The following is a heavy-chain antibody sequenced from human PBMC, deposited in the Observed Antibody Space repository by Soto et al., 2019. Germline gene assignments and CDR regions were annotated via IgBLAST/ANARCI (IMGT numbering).Heavy chain of an antibody. J-gene: IGHJ6*02. CDR1: GYTFTSYA. D-gene: IGHD3-22*01. Sequence: ASVKVSCKASGYTFTSYAMHWLRQAPGQRLEWMGWINAGNGNTKYSQKFQGRVTITRDTSASTAYMELSSLRSEDTAVYYCARDFSGYDLSYGMDVWGQGTTVTVSS. CDR2: INAGNGNT. V-gene: IGHV1-3*01. CDR3: ARDFSGYDLSYGMDV.